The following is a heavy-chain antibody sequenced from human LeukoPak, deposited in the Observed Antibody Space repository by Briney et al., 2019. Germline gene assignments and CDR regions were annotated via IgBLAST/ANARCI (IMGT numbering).Heavy chain of an antibody. Sequence: PSETLSLTCAVYGGSFSGYYWSWIRQPPGKGLEWIGEINHSGSTNYNPSLKSRVTISVDTSKNQFSLKLSSVTAADTAVYYCARDPLTYYDILTGYYATYFDYWGQGTLVTGSS. V-gene: IGHV4-34*01. D-gene: IGHD3-9*01. CDR3: ARDPLTYYDILTGYYATYFDY. CDR2: INHSGST. J-gene: IGHJ4*02. CDR1: GGSFSGYY.